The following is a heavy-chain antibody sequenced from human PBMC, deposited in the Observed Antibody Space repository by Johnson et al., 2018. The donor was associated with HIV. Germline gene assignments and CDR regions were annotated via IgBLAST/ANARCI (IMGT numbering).Heavy chain of an antibody. CDR2: IRYDRSNK. D-gene: IGHD6-13*01. J-gene: IGHJ3*01. V-gene: IGHV3-30*02. CDR3: AKDPNSSSWLRDAFDV. CDR1: AFTFRSYG. Sequence: QVQLVESGGGVVQPGGSLTLPCAASAFTFRSYGLHWVRQAPRKVLVWLAFIRYDRSNKYYADLVQGRFTISRDTSKSTVYLQLSSLRVEDTAVYYCAKDPNSSSWLRDAFDVWGHGTMVTVSS.